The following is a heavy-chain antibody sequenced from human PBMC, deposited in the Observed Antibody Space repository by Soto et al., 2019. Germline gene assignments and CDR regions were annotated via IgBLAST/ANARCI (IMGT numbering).Heavy chain of an antibody. J-gene: IGHJ4*02. CDR1: GFTFSSYS. CDR2: ISGSGGST. D-gene: IGHD3-10*01. Sequence: GCSLRLSRASYGFTFSSYSMNWVRQAPGKGLEWVSAISGSGGSTYYADSVKGRFTISRDNSKNTLYLQMNSLRAEDTAVYYCASGVWGAPDYWGQGTLVTVS. V-gene: IGHV3-23*01. CDR3: ASGVWGAPDY.